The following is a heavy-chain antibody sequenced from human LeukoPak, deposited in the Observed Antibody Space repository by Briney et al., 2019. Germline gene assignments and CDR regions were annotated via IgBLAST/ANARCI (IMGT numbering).Heavy chain of an antibody. Sequence: SETLSLTCAVYGGSFSGYYWSWIRQPPGKGLEWIGEINHSGSTNYNPSLKSRVTISVDTSKNQFSLKLSSVTAADTAVYYCARGPDSSRPWGQGTLVTVSS. CDR1: GGSFSGYY. D-gene: IGHD1-14*01. V-gene: IGHV4-34*01. CDR2: INHSGST. J-gene: IGHJ5*02. CDR3: ARGPDSSRP.